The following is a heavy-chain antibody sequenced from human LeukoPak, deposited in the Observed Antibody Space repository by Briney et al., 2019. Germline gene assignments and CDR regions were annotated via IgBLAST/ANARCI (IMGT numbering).Heavy chain of an antibody. Sequence: GGSLRLSCAASGFTFSSYGMHWVRQAPGKGLEWVSAVSGSGSSTYYADSVKGRFSISRDNSKNTLYLQMNSLRAEDTAVCYCAKDPSNFDILTGYYMAFYFDYWGQGTLVTVSS. J-gene: IGHJ4*02. CDR3: AKDPSNFDILTGYYMAFYFDY. CDR1: GFTFSSYG. D-gene: IGHD3-9*01. V-gene: IGHV3-23*01. CDR2: VSGSGSST.